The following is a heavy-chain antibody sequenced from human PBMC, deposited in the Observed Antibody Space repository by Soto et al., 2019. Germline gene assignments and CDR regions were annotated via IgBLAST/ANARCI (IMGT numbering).Heavy chain of an antibody. D-gene: IGHD3-22*01. V-gene: IGHV3-23*01. Sequence: GGSLRLSCAASGFTFSSYAMSWVRQAPGKGLEWVSAISGSGGSTYYADSVKGRFTISRDNSKNTLYLQMNSLRAEDTAVYYCAKHRYYYDSSGYHFMDVWGHGTTVTVSS. CDR3: AKHRYYYDSSGYHFMDV. J-gene: IGHJ6*03. CDR1: GFTFSSYA. CDR2: ISGSGGST.